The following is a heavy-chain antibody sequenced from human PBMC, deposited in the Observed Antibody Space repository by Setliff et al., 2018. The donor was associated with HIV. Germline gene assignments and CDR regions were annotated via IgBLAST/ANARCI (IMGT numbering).Heavy chain of an antibody. D-gene: IGHD6-13*01. CDR2: LFYSGST. J-gene: IGHJ2*01. CDR1: GGSISDISYY. CDR3: ARDAGRSWEVGCWYFDL. Sequence: SETLSLTCTVSGGSISDISYYWGWIRQPPGKGLEWIGSLFYSGSTYYNPSLKGRVTISVNTSKNQFSLKLNSVTAADTAVYYCARDAGRSWEVGCWYFDLWGRGSLVTVSS. V-gene: IGHV4-39*07.